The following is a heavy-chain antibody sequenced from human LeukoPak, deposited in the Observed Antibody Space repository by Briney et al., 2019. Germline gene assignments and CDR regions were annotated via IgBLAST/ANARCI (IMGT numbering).Heavy chain of an antibody. V-gene: IGHV3-21*01. Sequence: KTGGSLRLSCAASGFTFCPYSMNWVRQAPGKGLEWVSSISGGSDYIFYADSVKGRFTFSRDNAKNSLFLQMHNLRAEDTAVYYCVRVGMNIHAMDVWGQGTTVTVSS. CDR3: VRVGMNIHAMDV. CDR2: ISGGSDYI. CDR1: GFTFCPYS. D-gene: IGHD2-2*02. J-gene: IGHJ6*02.